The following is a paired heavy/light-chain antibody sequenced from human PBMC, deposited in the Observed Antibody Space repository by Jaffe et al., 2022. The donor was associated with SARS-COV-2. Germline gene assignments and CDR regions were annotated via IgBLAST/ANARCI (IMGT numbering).Light chain of an antibody. V-gene: IGKV3-20*01. CDR2: GAS. J-gene: IGKJ5*01. CDR3: QQYGSSPIT. Sequence: EIVLTQSPGTLSLSPGERATLSCRASQSVSSRYLAWYQQKPGQAPRLLIYGASSRATGIPDRFSGSGSGTDFTLTISRLEPEDFAVYYCQQYGSSPITFGQGTRLEIK. CDR1: QSVSSRY.
Heavy chain of an antibody. CDR2: IYPGDSET. D-gene: IGHD3-22*01. V-gene: IGHV5-51*01. CDR1: GYSFATYW. J-gene: IGHJ4*02. Sequence: EVQLVQSGAEVIKPGESLKISCKGSGYSFATYWIGWVRQMPGKGLEWMGIIYPGDSETRYSPSFQGQVTISADKSISTAYLQWSTLKVSDSAMYYCARIVIYDSGGYYALYWGQGTLVTVSS. CDR3: ARIVIYDSGGYYALY.